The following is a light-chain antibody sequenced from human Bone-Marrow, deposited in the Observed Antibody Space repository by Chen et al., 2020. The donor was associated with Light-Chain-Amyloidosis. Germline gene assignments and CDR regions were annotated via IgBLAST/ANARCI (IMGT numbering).Light chain of an antibody. CDR1: IIGTFNL. CDR3: CSYGGFSTFV. J-gene: IGLJ2*01. Sequence: QSALTQPASVSGSPGRSITISCTGTIIGTFNLGSWYQQNPGNAPKLLIYEGSRRPSEVSDRFSGSTSGNTASLTISGLQTDDEADDYCCSYGGFSTFVFGGGTKLTVL. CDR2: EGS. V-gene: IGLV2-23*03.